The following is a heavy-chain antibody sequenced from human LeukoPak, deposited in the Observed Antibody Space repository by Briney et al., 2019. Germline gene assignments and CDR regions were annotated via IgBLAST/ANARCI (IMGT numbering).Heavy chain of an antibody. D-gene: IGHD5-18*01. CDR2: IQEDGGEK. CDR3: ARDLSGIAGYTYGRGIDY. J-gene: IGHJ4*02. CDR1: GLTFSRYW. Sequence: AGGSLRLSCEASGLTFSRYWMSWVRQAPGKGLEWVANIQEDGGEKYYVDSVKGRFTISRDNAKTSLYLQMNSLRAEDTAVYYCARDLSGIAGYTYGRGIDYWGQGTLVTVSS. V-gene: IGHV3-7*01.